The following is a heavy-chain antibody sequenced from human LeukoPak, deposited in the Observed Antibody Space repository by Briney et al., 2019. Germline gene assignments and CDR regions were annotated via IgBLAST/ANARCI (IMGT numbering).Heavy chain of an antibody. CDR1: GGSITSYY. Sequence: PSETLSLTCTVSGGSITSYYWSWIRQPPGKGLEWIGYIYYTGSTKYNPSLKSRVTISIDTSKNQFSLKLSSVTAADTAVYYCAREGGHYWAQGTLVTVSS. V-gene: IGHV4-59*01. J-gene: IGHJ4*02. D-gene: IGHD3-16*01. CDR3: AREGGHY. CDR2: IYYTGST.